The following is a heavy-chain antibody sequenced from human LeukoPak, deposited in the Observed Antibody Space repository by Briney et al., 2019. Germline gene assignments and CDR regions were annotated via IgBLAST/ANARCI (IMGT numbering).Heavy chain of an antibody. CDR1: GFIFYSYA. V-gene: IGHV3-64*01. CDR3: TRGPGYDYVWGTYRADY. J-gene: IGHJ4*02. Sequence: PGRSLRLSCSASGFIFYSYAMHWVRQAPGRGLEYVAAITSSGSSTFHANSVKGRFTISRDNSKNTLYLQMGSLRPEDMAVYFCTRGPGYDYVWGTYRADYWGQGTLVTVSS. CDR2: ITSSGSST. D-gene: IGHD3-16*02.